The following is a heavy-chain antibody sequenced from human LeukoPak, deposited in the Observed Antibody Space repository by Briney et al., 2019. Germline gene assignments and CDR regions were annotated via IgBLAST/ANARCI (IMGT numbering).Heavy chain of an antibody. CDR3: ARDPKSCSSTSCQGDY. J-gene: IGHJ4*02. CDR2: ISSSSSYI. CDR1: GFTFSSYS. V-gene: IGHV3-21*01. Sequence: GGSLRLSCAASGFTFSSYSMNWVRQAPGKGLEWVSSISSSSSYIYYADSVKGRFTISRDNAKNSLYLQMNSLRAEDTAVYYCARDPKSCSSTSCQGDYWGQGTRVTLSS. D-gene: IGHD2-2*01.